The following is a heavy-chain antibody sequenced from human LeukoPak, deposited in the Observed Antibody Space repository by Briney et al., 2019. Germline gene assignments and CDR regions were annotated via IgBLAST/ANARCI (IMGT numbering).Heavy chain of an antibody. D-gene: IGHD6-6*01. CDR1: GYIFTGYY. V-gene: IGHV1-2*02. Sequence: GASVKVSCKASGYIFTGYYMHWVRQVPGQGLEWMGWINPNSGGTNYAQKFEGRVTMTRDTSISTAYMELSRLRSDDTAVYYCARDRVSSSYAFDIWGQGTMVTVSS. J-gene: IGHJ3*02. CDR3: ARDRVSSSYAFDI. CDR2: INPNSGGT.